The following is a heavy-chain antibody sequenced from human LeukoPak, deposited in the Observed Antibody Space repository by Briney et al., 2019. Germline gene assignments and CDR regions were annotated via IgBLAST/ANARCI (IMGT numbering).Heavy chain of an antibody. CDR1: GYSSTNYG. CDR3: ARGYFDWFEDY. V-gene: IGHV1-18*01. D-gene: IGHD3-9*01. CDR2: ISAYNGNT. Sequence: ASVKVSCKASGYSSTNYGISWVRQAPGQGLEWMGWISAYNGNTNYAQKLQGRVTMTTDTSTSTAYMELRSLRSDDTAVYYCARGYFDWFEDYWGQGTLVTVSS. J-gene: IGHJ4*02.